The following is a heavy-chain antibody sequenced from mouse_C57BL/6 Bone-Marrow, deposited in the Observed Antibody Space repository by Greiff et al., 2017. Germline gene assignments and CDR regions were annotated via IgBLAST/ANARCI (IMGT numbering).Heavy chain of an antibody. CDR1: GFTFSDYG. J-gene: IGHJ4*01. Sequence: EVKLLESGGGLVQPGGSLKLSCAASGFTFSDYGMAWVRQAPRQGPEWVAFISNFAYSIYYAETVTGRFTITRETAKNTRYLEMSSLRSEDKAMEDCARRGIPGRDYARDYWGQGTSVTVSS. V-gene: IGHV5-15*04. CDR3: ARRGIPGRDYARDY. D-gene: IGHD1-1*01. CDR2: ISNFAYSI.